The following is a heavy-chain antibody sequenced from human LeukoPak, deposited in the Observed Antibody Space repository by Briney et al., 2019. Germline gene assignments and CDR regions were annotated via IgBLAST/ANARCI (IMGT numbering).Heavy chain of an antibody. CDR2: MNPNSGNT. D-gene: IGHD3-3*01. CDR3: VRSVGGGTIFGVVTNYYYYYYMDV. V-gene: IGHV1-8*01. CDR1: GYTFTSYD. J-gene: IGHJ6*03. Sequence: ASVTVSCKASGYTFTSYDINWVRQAPGQGLEWVGWMNPNSGNTGYAQKFQGRVTMTRNTSITTAYMEVSSLRSEDTAVYYCVRSVGGGTIFGVVTNYYYYYYMDVWGKGTTVTVSS.